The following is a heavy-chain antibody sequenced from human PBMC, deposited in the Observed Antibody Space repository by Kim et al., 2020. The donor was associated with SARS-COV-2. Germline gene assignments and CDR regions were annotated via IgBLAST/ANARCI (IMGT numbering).Heavy chain of an antibody. Sequence: GGSLRLSCAASGFTFSRHAMHWVRQVPGKGLVWVAVISYDGTTTYYTDSVKGRFTISRDNSRNTLYLQMNNLRRDDTGVFFCVKGGQYGYSLGMWGQGTLVSVSS. D-gene: IGHD3-22*01. V-gene: IGHV3-30*18. J-gene: IGHJ4*02. CDR2: ISYDGTTT. CDR3: VKGGQYGYSLGM. CDR1: GFTFSRHA.